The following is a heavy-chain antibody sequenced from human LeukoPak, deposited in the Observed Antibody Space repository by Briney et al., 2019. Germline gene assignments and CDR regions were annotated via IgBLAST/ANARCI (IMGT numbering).Heavy chain of an antibody. CDR3: ARDMGATIGDAFDI. Sequence: PSETLSLTCTVSGGSISGYYWTWIRQPADKGLEWIGRIYSDGSTSYNPSLKSRITMSLDTSKNQFSLKLNSMTAADTAVYYCARDMGATIGDAFDIWGQGTMVTVSS. J-gene: IGHJ3*02. V-gene: IGHV4-4*07. CDR1: GGSISGYY. D-gene: IGHD1-26*01. CDR2: IYSDGST.